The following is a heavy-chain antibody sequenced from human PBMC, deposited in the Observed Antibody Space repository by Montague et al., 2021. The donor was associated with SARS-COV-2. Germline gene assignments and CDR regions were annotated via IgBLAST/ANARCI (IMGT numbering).Heavy chain of an antibody. D-gene: IGHD6-13*01. CDR2: ISGSGSSS. J-gene: IGHJ4*02. CDR3: AKDLYGAAAGTANYFGS. Sequence: SRRLSCAASGFTFSSYAMNWVRQAPRKGLEWVSAISGSGSSSYYANSVKGRLTISRDNSKNTLYLHMNSLRAEDTATYFCAKDLYGAAAGTANYFGSWGQGAPVTVSS. CDR1: GFTFSSYA. V-gene: IGHV3-23*01.